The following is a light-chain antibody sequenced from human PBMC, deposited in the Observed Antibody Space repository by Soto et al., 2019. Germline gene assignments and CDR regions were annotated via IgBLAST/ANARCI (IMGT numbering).Light chain of an antibody. CDR1: QSISIY. CDR3: QQRSNWPSLT. J-gene: IGKJ4*01. Sequence: EIILTPSPRTLSLSPGERATLSCSASQSISIYLAWYQQKPGQPPRLLIYDASNRATGIPARFSGSGSGTEFTLTISSLEPEDFAVYYCQQRSNWPSLTFGGGTKVDIK. CDR2: DAS. V-gene: IGKV3-11*01.